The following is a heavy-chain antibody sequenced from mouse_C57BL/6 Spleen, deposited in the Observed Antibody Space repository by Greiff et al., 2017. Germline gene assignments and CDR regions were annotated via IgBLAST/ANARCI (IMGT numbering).Heavy chain of an antibody. Sequence: DVQLQESGPGLVKPSQSLSLTCSVTGYSITSGYYWNWIRQFPGNKLEWMGYISYDGSNNYNPSLKNRISITRDTSKNQFFLKLNSVTTEDTATYYCAREGGYPYWGQGTTLTVSS. J-gene: IGHJ2*01. D-gene: IGHD2-2*01. CDR1: GYSITSGYY. CDR2: ISYDGSN. V-gene: IGHV3-6*01. CDR3: AREGGYPY.